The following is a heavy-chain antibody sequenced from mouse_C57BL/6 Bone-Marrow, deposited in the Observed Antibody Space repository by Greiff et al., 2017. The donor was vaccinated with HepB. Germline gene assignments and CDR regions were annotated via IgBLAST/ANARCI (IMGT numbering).Heavy chain of an antibody. D-gene: IGHD1-1*01. V-gene: IGHV6-3*01. CDR3: TVPVYYGSSHFDY. CDR1: GFTFSNYW. J-gene: IGHJ2*01. CDR2: IRLKSDNYAT. Sequence: EVKLVESGGGLVQPGGSMKLSCVASGFTFSNYWMNWVRQSPEKGLEWVAQIRLKSDNYATHYAESVKGRFTISRDDSKSSVYLQMNNLRAEDTGIYYCTVPVYYGSSHFDYWGQGTTLTVSS.